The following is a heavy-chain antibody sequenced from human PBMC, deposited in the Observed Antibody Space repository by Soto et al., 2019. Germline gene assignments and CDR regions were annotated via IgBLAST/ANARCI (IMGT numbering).Heavy chain of an antibody. Sequence: PGGSLRLSCAASGFTFSSYEMNWVRQAPGKGLEWVSYISSSGSTIYYADSVKGRFTISRDNAKNSLYLQMNSLRVEDTAVYYCARVSGENDFWSGYYGNYYDMDVWGQGTTVTVSS. V-gene: IGHV3-48*03. CDR2: ISSSGSTI. CDR1: GFTFSSYE. CDR3: ARVSGENDFWSGYYGNYYDMDV. J-gene: IGHJ6*02. D-gene: IGHD3-3*01.